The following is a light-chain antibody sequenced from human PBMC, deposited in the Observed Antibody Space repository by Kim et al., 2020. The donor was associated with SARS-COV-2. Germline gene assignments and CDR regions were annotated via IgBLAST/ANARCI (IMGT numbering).Light chain of an antibody. V-gene: IGKV3-11*01. J-gene: IGKJ4*01. Sequence: EIVLTQSPATLSLSPGERATLSCRASRSIGNYLAWYQQKPGQAPRLLIHDSSNRATGIPARFSGSGSGTDFTLTISSLEPEDFAVYYCQQRFDWPPLTFGGGTKV. CDR1: RSIGNY. CDR3: QQRFDWPPLT. CDR2: DSS.